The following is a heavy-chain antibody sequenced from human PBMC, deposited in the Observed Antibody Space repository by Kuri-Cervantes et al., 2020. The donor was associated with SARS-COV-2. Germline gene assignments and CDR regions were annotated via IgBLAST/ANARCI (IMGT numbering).Heavy chain of an antibody. D-gene: IGHD6-19*01. CDR3: ASTNVQSVAGTAEYFQH. Sequence: SETLSLTCTVSSGSISRYYWSWIRQPPGKGLEWIAYIYYSGTTNYNPSLKSRVTISVDTSKNQFSLQLTSVTAADTAVYYCASTNVQSVAGTAEYFQHWGQGTPVTVSS. V-gene: IGHV4-59*12. CDR2: IYYSGTT. CDR1: SGSISRYY. J-gene: IGHJ1*01.